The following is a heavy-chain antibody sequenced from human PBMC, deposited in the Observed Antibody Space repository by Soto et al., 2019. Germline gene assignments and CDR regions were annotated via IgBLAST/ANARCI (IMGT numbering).Heavy chain of an antibody. V-gene: IGHV3-30*18. CDR2: ISYDGSKK. CDR3: AKELRPYSGYED. J-gene: IGHJ4*02. D-gene: IGHD5-12*01. Sequence: QVQLVESGGGVVQPGRSLRLSCAASGFTFSTYGMHWVRQAPGKGLEWVAVISYDGSKKYYVDSVKGRFTISRDNSKNTLYLEMNSLRADDMAVYHCAKELRPYSGYEDWGQGTLVTVSS. CDR1: GFTFSTYG.